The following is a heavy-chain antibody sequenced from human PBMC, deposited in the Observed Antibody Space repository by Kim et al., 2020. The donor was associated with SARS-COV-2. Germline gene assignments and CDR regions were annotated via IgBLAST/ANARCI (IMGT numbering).Heavy chain of an antibody. D-gene: IGHD3-3*01. Sequence: GGSLRLSCAVSGFTFRDYYMAWIRQAPGKGLQWVSYITSSGDNVYYADSVKGRFTISRDNAKNSLYLQMNSLRVGDTGVYYCARLSEIDVWGQGTTVTVSS. J-gene: IGHJ3*01. CDR3: ARLSEIDV. CDR2: ITSSGDNV. V-gene: IGHV3-11*04. CDR1: GFTFRDYY.